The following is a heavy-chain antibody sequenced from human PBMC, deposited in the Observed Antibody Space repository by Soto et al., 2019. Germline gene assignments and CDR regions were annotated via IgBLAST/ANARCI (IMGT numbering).Heavy chain of an antibody. CDR3: AIVPGVVVSADDAFDI. Sequence: QVQLQESGPGLVKPSGTLSLTCAVSGGSVSSSNWWSWVRQSPGKGLEWMGEIYHSGSAHYNPSRMRRATIPLDKSKNQFSLRLTSVTAADTAVYDCAIVPGVVVSADDAFDIWGPGTRVIVSS. D-gene: IGHD2-21*02. CDR2: IYHSGSA. J-gene: IGHJ3*02. V-gene: IGHV4-4*02. CDR1: GGSVSSSNW.